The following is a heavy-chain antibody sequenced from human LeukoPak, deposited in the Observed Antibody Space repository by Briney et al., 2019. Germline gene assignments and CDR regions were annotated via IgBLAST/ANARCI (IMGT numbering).Heavy chain of an antibody. J-gene: IGHJ4*02. D-gene: IGHD4-17*01. V-gene: IGHV4-59*01. CDR2: IYYSGST. CDR3: ARDSYGDYPDY. Sequence: PSETLSLTCTVSGGSISSYYWSWIRQPPGKGLEWIGYIYYSGSTNYNPSLKSRVTISVDTSKNQFSLKLSSVTAADTAVYYCARDSYGDYPDYWGQGTLVTVSS. CDR1: GGSISSYY.